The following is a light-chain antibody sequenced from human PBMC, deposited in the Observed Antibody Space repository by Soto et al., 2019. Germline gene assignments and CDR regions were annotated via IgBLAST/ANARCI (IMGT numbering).Light chain of an antibody. CDR3: SSYTSSSTLNYV. CDR1: SSDVGVYNY. Sequence: QSVLTQPASVSGSPGQSITISCTGTSSDVGVYNYDSWYQQHPRNAPSVMIYYVSNRPSGVSHRFSCSKSGNTASLTISGLQAEDEADYYCSSYTSSSTLNYVFGTGTKVTVL. CDR2: YVS. V-gene: IGLV2-14*01. J-gene: IGLJ1*01.